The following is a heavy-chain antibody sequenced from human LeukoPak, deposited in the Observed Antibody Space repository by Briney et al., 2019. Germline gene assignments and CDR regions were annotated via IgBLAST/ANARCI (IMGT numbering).Heavy chain of an antibody. CDR1: GGSISSGDYY. D-gene: IGHD1-7*01. CDR3: ARALIPDATGITGTYFDY. Sequence: PSETLSLTCTVSGGSISSGDYYWSWIRQPPGKGLEWIGYIYYSGSTYYNPSLKSRVTISVDTSKNQFSLKLSSVTAADTAVYYCARALIPDATGITGTYFDYWGQGTLVTVSS. V-gene: IGHV4-30-4*01. CDR2: IYYSGST. J-gene: IGHJ4*02.